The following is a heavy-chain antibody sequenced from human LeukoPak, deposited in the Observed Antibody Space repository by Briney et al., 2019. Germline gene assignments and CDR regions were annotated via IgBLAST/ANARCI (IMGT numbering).Heavy chain of an antibody. Sequence: VASVKVSCTASGYTFTSYYMHWVRQAPGQGLEWMGIINPSGGSTSYAQKFQGRVTMTRDMSTSTVYMELSSLRSEDTAVYYCARSVYPRENWFDPWGQGTLVTVSS. J-gene: IGHJ5*02. CDR1: GYTFTSYY. V-gene: IGHV1-46*01. CDR3: ARSVYPRENWFDP. D-gene: IGHD1-26*01. CDR2: INPSGGST.